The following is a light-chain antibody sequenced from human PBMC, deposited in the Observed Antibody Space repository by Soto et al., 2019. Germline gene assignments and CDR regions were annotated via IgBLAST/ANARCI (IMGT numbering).Light chain of an antibody. CDR1: QSVSSNF. Sequence: EIVLTQSPGTLSLSPGERATPSCGASQSVSSNFLAWYQQKRGQAPRLLIYVASNRATGVPDRFSGSGYGTDFTLTISRLEPEDFDVYYCQQYGASRTFSQGTKVQIK. J-gene: IGKJ1*01. V-gene: IGKV3-20*01. CDR2: VAS. CDR3: QQYGASRT.